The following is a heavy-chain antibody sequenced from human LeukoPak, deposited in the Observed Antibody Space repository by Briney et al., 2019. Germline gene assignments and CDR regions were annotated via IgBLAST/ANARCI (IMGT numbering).Heavy chain of an antibody. D-gene: IGHD4-17*01. J-gene: IGHJ3*02. CDR3: ARDGDYGAFDI. CDR2: LNVYTGNE. CDR1: GYTFTSYD. V-gene: IGHV1-18*01. Sequence: ASVNVSCKASGYTFTSYDISWVRQAPGPGLEWMGWLNVYTGNENYAQMLQGRVTMTTDTSTSTAYMGLRSLRSDDTAVFYCARDGDYGAFDIWGQGTMVTVSS.